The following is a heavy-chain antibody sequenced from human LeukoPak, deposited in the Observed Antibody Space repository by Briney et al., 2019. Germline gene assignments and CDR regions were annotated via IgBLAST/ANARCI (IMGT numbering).Heavy chain of an antibody. V-gene: IGHV4-59*01. J-gene: IGHJ4*02. Sequence: SETLSLTCTVSGGSISSYYWSWIRQPPGKGLEWIGYIYYSGSTNYNPSLKSRVTISVDTSKNQFSLKLSSVTAADTAVYYCARFYELTFDYWGQGTLVTVSS. CDR3: ARFYELTFDY. D-gene: IGHD3-16*01. CDR1: GGSISSYY. CDR2: IYYSGST.